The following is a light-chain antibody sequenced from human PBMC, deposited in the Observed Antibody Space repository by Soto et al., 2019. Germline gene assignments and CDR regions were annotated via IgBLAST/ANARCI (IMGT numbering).Light chain of an antibody. CDR1: NIGSKS. Sequence: ELTQPPSVSVAPGKTARITCGGNNIGSKSVHWYQQKPGQAPVLVIYFDTDRPSGIPERFSGSNSGNTATLTISRVEAGDEADYYCQVWDSSSDHRGVFGGGTKLTVL. J-gene: IGLJ3*02. CDR2: FDT. CDR3: QVWDSSSDHRGV. V-gene: IGLV3-21*04.